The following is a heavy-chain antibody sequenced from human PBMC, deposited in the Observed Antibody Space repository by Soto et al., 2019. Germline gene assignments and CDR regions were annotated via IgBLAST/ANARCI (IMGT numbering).Heavy chain of an antibody. CDR2: ISYDGSNK. V-gene: IGHV3-30-3*01. CDR1: GFTFSSYA. D-gene: IGHD3-3*01. J-gene: IGHJ5*02. CDR3: ARDRSPHLRGFWSGYYPDNWFDP. Sequence: PGGSLRLSCAASGFTFSSYAMHWVRQAPGKGLEWVAVISYDGSNKYYADSVKGRFTISRDNSKNTLYLQMNSLRAEDTAVYYCARDRSPHLRGFWSGYYPDNWFDPWGQGTLVTVSS.